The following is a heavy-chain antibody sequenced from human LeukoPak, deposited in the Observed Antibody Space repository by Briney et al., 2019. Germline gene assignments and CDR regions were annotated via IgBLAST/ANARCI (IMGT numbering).Heavy chain of an antibody. Sequence: SETLSLTCTVSGGSISSYYWSWIRQPPGKGLEWIGYIYYSGSTNYNPSLKSRVTISVDTSKNQFSLKLSSVTAADTAVYYCARETNYCSSTSCLPYYMDVWGKGTTVTISS. D-gene: IGHD2-2*01. CDR3: ARETNYCSSTSCLPYYMDV. CDR1: GGSISSYY. V-gene: IGHV4-59*12. CDR2: IYYSGST. J-gene: IGHJ6*03.